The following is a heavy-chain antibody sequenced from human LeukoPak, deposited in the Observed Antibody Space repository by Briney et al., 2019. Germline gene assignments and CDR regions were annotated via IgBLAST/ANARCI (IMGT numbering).Heavy chain of an antibody. J-gene: IGHJ4*02. D-gene: IGHD3-3*01. CDR1: GGSVTNTNW. Sequence: PSETLSLTCGVSGGSVTNTNWWTWVRQPPGKGLEWIGEVHLDGRTNYNPSLKSRLTMSVDLSENHVSLKLTSVTAADTAVYYCAREGGFYRPLDYWGQGTLVTVSS. V-gene: IGHV4-4*02. CDR3: AREGGFYRPLDY. CDR2: VHLDGRT.